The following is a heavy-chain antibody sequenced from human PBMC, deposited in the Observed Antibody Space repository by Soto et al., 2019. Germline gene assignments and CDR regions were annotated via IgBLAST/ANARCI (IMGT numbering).Heavy chain of an antibody. CDR1: GGSFSAYY. CDR3: ARSCSGSWYTNWFDP. D-gene: IGHD6-13*01. J-gene: IGHJ5*02. Sequence: PSETLSLTGAVYGGSFSAYYWSWIRQPPGKGLEWIGEINHSGSTNYNPYLKSRVTILVDTSNIQFSLKLGSVAAADTAVSYCARSCSGSWYTNWFDPWGQGTLLTVSS. CDR2: INHSGST. V-gene: IGHV4-34*01.